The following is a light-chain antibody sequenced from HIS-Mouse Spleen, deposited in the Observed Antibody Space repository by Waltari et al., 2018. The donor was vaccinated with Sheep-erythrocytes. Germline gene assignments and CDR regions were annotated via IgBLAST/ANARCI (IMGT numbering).Light chain of an antibody. CDR2: DNN. J-gene: IGLJ3*02. CDR3: GTWDSSLSAGV. CDR1: SRDVGGYNY. Sequence: QSALTQPRSVSGSPGQSVTISCTGTSRDVGGYNYVSWYQQHPGKAPKLLSYDNNKRPSGIPDRFSGSKSGTSATLGINGLQTGDEADYYCGTWDSSLSAGVFGGGTKLTVL. V-gene: IGLV1-51*01.